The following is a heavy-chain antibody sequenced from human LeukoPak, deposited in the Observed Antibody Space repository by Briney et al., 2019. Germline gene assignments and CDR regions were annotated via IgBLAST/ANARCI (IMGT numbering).Heavy chain of an antibody. Sequence: PGGSLRLSCAASGFTFSSYGMHWVRQAPGKGLEWVTVIWYDGSNKYYADSMKGRFTISRDNSKNTLYLQMNRLRAEDTAVYYCAKGFDWVGVVVPAAMEEHDAFDIWGQGTMVTVSS. CDR3: AKGFDWVGVVVPAAMEEHDAFDI. J-gene: IGHJ3*02. CDR1: GFTFSSYG. D-gene: IGHD2-2*01. V-gene: IGHV3-33*06. CDR2: IWYDGSNK.